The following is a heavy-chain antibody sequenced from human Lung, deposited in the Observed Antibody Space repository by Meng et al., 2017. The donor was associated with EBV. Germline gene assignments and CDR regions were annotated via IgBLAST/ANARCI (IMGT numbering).Heavy chain of an antibody. V-gene: IGHV7-4-1*02. CDR3: ARETLGYCSSTSCYIGPPDY. CDR2: INTNTGNP. J-gene: IGHJ4*02. D-gene: IGHD2-2*01. CDR1: GYTFTSYA. Sequence: QVQLLQLGFEVKKPGASVKVSCKASGYTFTSYAMNWVRQAPGQGLEWMGWINTNTGNPTYAQGFTGRFVFSLDTSVSTAYLQISSLKAEDTAVYYCARETLGYCSSTSCYIGPPDYWGQGTLVTVSS.